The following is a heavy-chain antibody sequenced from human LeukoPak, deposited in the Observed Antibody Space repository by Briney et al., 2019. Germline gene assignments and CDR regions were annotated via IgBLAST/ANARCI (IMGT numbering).Heavy chain of an antibody. Sequence: EASVKVSCKASGYTFTSYGISWVRQAPGQGLEWMGWISAYNGNTNYAQKLQGRVTMTTDTSTSTAYMELRSLRSDDTAVYYCAREGSAREWLSDPIDYWGQGTLVTVSS. J-gene: IGHJ4*02. CDR3: AREGSAREWLSDPIDY. D-gene: IGHD3-16*02. CDR2: ISAYNGNT. V-gene: IGHV1-18*01. CDR1: GYTFTSYG.